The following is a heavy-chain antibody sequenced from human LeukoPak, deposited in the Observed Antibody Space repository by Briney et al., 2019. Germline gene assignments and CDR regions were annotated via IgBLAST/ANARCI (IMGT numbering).Heavy chain of an antibody. J-gene: IGHJ4*02. CDR3: ARGFITFGGVIVDY. Sequence: GGSLRLSCAASGFTIDDYWMSWVRQAPGKGLEWVANIKEDVSDKYYVDSVKGRFTISRDNAKNSLYLQMSRLRAEDTAVYYCARGFITFGGVIVDYWGQGTLVTVSS. CDR1: GFTIDDYW. D-gene: IGHD3-16*02. CDR2: IKEDVSDK. V-gene: IGHV3-7*03.